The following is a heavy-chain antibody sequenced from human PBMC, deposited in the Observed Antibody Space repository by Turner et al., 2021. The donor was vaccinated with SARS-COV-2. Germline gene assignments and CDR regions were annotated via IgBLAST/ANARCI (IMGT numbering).Heavy chain of an antibody. CDR1: GGSISSDF. V-gene: IGHV4-59*01. Sequence: VQLQESGSGLVKPSEPLSLTCTVSGGSISSDFCSCILQGPAYGLEWIGYIYYRGSINYNLSMKSRVTMTVDTFKNKCSLKLRSVIDADTAVYYCARELRFNWLDSWGQGTLVTVSS. CDR3: ARELRFNWLDS. D-gene: IGHD3-3*01. J-gene: IGHJ5*01. CDR2: IYYRGSI.